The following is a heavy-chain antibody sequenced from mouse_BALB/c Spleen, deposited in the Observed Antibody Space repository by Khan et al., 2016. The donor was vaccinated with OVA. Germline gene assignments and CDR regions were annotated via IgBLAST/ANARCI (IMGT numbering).Heavy chain of an antibody. CDR3: AITARINY. V-gene: IGHV3-2*02. D-gene: IGHD1-2*01. CDR2: ISDSDST. J-gene: IGHJ3*01. Sequence: EVKLLESGPGLVKPSQSLSLTCTVTGYSISSDNIWNCIRQFPRNKLEWMSYISDSDSTNYNPTLKSRISITRDTAKNHLFLQMNSVKTEDTATCYSAITARINYWGQGTMLTVSA. CDR1: GYSISSDNI.